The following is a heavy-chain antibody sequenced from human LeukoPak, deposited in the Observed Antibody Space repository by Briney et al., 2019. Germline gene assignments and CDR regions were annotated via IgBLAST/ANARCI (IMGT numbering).Heavy chain of an antibody. J-gene: IGHJ4*02. V-gene: IGHV5-51*01. CDR2: IYPGDSDT. CDR1: EYSFTSYW. CDR3: ARRYDILTGYYDY. Sequence: GESLKISCKGSEYSFTSYWISWVRQMPGKGLEWMGIIYPGDSDTRYSPSFQGQVTISADKSISTAYLQWSSLKASDTAMYYCARRYDILTGYYDYWGQGTLVTVSS. D-gene: IGHD3-9*01.